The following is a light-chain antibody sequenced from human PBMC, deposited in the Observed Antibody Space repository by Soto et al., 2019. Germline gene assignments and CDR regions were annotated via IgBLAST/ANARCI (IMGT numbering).Light chain of an antibody. CDR2: DAS. Sequence: DIQMTQSPSNLSASVGDRVTITCRASQSISSWLAWYQQKPGKAPKLLIYDASSLESGVPSRFSGSGSGTEFTLTISSLQPDDFATYYCQQYNSYCWTFGQGTKVDIK. V-gene: IGKV1-5*01. CDR3: QQYNSYCWT. J-gene: IGKJ1*01. CDR1: QSISSW.